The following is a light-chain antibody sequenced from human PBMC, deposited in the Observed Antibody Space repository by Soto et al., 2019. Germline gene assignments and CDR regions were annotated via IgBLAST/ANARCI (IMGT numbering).Light chain of an antibody. CDR2: AVS. CDR3: QQYSNWPPVT. V-gene: IGKV3-15*01. CDR1: QSISNK. Sequence: EILMTQSPATLSVSPGERATLSCGASQSISNKQAWYQQQPGQAPRLLIYAVSSRPTGIPARFSGSGSGTEFTLTINSLQSADFAVYYCQQYSNWPPVTFGGGTKVDIK. J-gene: IGKJ4*01.